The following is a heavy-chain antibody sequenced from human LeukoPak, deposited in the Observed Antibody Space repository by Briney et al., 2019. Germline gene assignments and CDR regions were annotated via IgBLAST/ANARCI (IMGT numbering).Heavy chain of an antibody. Sequence: GGSLRLSCAASGFTFSSYSMNWVRQAPGKGLEWVSSISGTSSYIYYADSLKGRFTISRDNANNSLYLLMNSLRAEDAAVYYCARDITGSYSMDVWGQGTTVTVSS. CDR3: ARDITGSYSMDV. CDR2: ISGTSSYI. CDR1: GFTFSSYS. D-gene: IGHD3-10*01. J-gene: IGHJ6*02. V-gene: IGHV3-21*01.